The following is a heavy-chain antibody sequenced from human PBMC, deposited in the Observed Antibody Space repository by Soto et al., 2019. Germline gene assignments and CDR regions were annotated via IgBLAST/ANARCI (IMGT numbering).Heavy chain of an antibody. V-gene: IGHV4-31*03. CDR3: ATGTAGGVITDWFDP. CDR2: IYYSGST. J-gene: IGHJ5*02. D-gene: IGHD3-16*01. Sequence: QVQLQESGPGLVKPSQTLSLTCTVSGGSISSGGYYWSWIRQHPGKGLEWIGYIYYSGSTYYNPSPNRRVTIPVDTSKNQSALKLRSVAAADAAEYHCATGTAGGVITDWFDPWGQGTLVTVSS. CDR1: GGSISSGGYY.